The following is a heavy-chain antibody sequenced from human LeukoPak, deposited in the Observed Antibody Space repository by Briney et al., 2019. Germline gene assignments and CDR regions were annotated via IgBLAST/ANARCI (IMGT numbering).Heavy chain of an antibody. CDR2: IYYSGST. V-gene: IGHV4-30-4*02. CDR3: ARALWFGELNFDY. Sequence: SETLSLTCTVSGGSISSGDYYWSWIRQPPGKGLEWIGYIYYSGSTYYNPSLKSRVTISVYTSKNQFSLKLSSVTAADTAVYYCARALWFGELNFDYWGQGTLVTVSS. D-gene: IGHD3-10*01. CDR1: GGSISSGDYY. J-gene: IGHJ4*02.